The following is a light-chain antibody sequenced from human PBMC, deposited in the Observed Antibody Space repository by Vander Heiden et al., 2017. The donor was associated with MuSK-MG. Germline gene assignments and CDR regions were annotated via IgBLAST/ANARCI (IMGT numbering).Light chain of an antibody. J-gene: IGLJ3*02. CDR3: QAWDRSIVV. Sequence: SLELTQPPSMSVSPGQTATITCSGNTLGDKHPSWYRQRPGQSPVLVIYEDKKRPSGIPERFSGSNAGNTATLTISGTQAMDEDDYYCQAWDRSIVVFGGGTKLTVL. V-gene: IGLV3-1*01. CDR2: EDK. CDR1: TLGDKH.